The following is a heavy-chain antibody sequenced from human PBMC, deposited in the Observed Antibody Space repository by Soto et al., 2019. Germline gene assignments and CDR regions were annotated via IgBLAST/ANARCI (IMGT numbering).Heavy chain of an antibody. CDR1: GGSISSYY. V-gene: IGHV4-59*01. J-gene: IGHJ6*02. CDR2: IYYSGST. D-gene: IGHD3-16*01. Sequence: SETLSLTCTVSGGSISSYYWSWIRQPPGKGLEWIGYIYYSGSTNYNPSIKSRVTISVDTSKNQFSLKLSSVTAAVTAVYYCARGGVNYYYYGMDVWGQGTTVTVSS. CDR3: ARGGVNYYYYGMDV.